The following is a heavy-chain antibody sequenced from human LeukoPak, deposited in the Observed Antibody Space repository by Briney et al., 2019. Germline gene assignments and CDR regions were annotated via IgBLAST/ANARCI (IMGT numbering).Heavy chain of an antibody. Sequence: GSLRLSCAASGFPLSNHWMTWVRQVPGRGPEWVANVNRDGSETYYLDSAKGRFTISKDNAKNSLYLQMNSLRAEDTALYHCARNNGMDVWGQGTTVIVSS. J-gene: IGHJ6*02. CDR2: VNRDGSET. V-gene: IGHV3-7*03. CDR3: ARNNGMDV. CDR1: GFPLSNHW.